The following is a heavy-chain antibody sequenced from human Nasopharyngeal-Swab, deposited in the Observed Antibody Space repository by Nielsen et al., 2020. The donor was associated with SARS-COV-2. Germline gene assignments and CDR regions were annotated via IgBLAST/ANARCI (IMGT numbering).Heavy chain of an antibody. CDR2: TEIGGTT. J-gene: IGHJ1*01. D-gene: IGHD2-2*01. V-gene: IGHV3-53*01. Sequence: GESLKISCAVSGLTVSSTYMSWVRQAPGKGLEWVSVTEIGGTTHYADSVKGRFSISRDSSTNTLYLQMNNVRAEDTAVYYCARDLGGGYCTTTNCPGSWGQGTLVIVSS. CDR3: ARDLGGGYCTTTNCPGS. CDR1: GLTVSSTY.